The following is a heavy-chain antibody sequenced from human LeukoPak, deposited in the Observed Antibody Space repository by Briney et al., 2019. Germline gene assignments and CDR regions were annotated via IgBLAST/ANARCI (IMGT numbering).Heavy chain of an antibody. J-gene: IGHJ4*02. CDR1: GFTFSSYG. D-gene: IGHD3-22*01. CDR3: AKTNGYYSD. V-gene: IGHV3-23*01. CDR2: ISGSGGTT. Sequence: GGSLRLSCAASGFTFSSYGMNWVRQAPGKGLEWVSGISGSGGTTYYADSVKGRFTISRDNSKNSLSLQVGSLRAEDTAVYYCAKTNGYYSDWGQGTLVTVSS.